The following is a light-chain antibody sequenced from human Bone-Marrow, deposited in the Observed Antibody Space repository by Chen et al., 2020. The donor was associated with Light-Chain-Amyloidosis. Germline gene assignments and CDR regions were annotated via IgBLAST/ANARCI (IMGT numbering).Light chain of an antibody. CDR2: KAS. Sequence: DIQMTQSPSALSASVGDRVTITCRASQSISSWLAWYQQKPGKAPKLLIYKASGLESGVPSRFSGSGSGTEFTLTITSLQPDDSATYYCRQYNSSPYTFGQGTKLEIK. V-gene: IGKV1-5*03. CDR1: QSISSW. CDR3: RQYNSSPYT. J-gene: IGKJ2*01.